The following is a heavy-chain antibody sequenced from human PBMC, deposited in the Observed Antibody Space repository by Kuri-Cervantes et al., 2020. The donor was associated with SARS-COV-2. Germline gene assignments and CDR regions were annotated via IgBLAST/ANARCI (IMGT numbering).Heavy chain of an antibody. J-gene: IGHJ4*02. CDR3: ARDVGTTSRFDY. V-gene: IGHV4-59*01. Sequence: SETLSLTCTASGDSISSYYWNWIRQPPGKGLEWIGHTYNNGIITNYNPSLKSRVTISVDTSKNQFFLRLTSVTAADTAVYYCARDVGTTSRFDYWGQGALVTVSS. CDR1: GDSISSYY. D-gene: IGHD1-26*01. CDR2: TYNNGIIT.